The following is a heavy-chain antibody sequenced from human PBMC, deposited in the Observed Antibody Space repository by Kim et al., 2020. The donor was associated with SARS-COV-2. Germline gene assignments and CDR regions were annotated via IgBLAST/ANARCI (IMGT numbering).Heavy chain of an antibody. V-gene: IGHV3-21*01. J-gene: IGHJ4*02. CDR1: GFIFSSYN. D-gene: IGHD1-26*01. Sequence: GGSLRLSCAASGFIFSSYNMNWVRQAPGKGLEWVSFISTSSYDIYYADSVKGRFTISRDNAKNSLYLQMNSLRAEDTAVYYCARGGGSYSLDYWGQGTLVTVSS. CDR2: ISTSSYDI. CDR3: ARGGGSYSLDY.